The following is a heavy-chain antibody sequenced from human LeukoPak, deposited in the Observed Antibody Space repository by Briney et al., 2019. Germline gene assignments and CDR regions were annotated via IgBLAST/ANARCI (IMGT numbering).Heavy chain of an antibody. CDR3: TRELVVPAATYYFDY. V-gene: IGHV3-49*04. CDR1: GFTFGDYA. D-gene: IGHD2-2*01. Sequence: GGSLRLSCTASGFTFGDYAMSWVRQAPGKGLEWVGFIRSKAYGGTTEYAASVKGRFTISRDDSKSIAYLQMNSLKTEDTAVYYCTRELVVPAATYYFDYWGQGTLITVSS. J-gene: IGHJ4*02. CDR2: IRSKAYGGTT.